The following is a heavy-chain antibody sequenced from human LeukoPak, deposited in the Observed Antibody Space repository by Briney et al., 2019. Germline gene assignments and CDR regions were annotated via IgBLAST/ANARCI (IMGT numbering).Heavy chain of an antibody. J-gene: IGHJ6*03. Sequence: PSETLSLTCTVSGESINPYYWNWIRQSAGKGLEWIGHIYKSGTTNFNPSLTSRVTMSLDTSRNQFSLKLRSVTAADTVVYFCARSFLDYMDVWGKGTTVTVSS. CDR3: ARSFLDYMDV. D-gene: IGHD2/OR15-2a*01. V-gene: IGHV4-4*07. CDR2: IYKSGTT. CDR1: GESINPYY.